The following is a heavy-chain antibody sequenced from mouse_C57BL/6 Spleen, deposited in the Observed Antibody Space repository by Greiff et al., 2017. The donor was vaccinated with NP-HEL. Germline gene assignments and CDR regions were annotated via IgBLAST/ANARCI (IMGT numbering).Heavy chain of an antibody. CDR1: GYTFTDYE. J-gene: IGHJ4*01. CDR3: TRFFYYDYDGYAMDY. CDR2: IDPETGGT. Sequence: VQLQQSGAELVRPGASVTLSCKASGYTFTDYEMHWVKQTPVHGLEWIGAIDPETGGTAYNQKFKGKAILTADKSSSTAYMELRSLTSEDSAVYYCTRFFYYDYDGYAMDYWGQRTSVTVSS. D-gene: IGHD2-4*01. V-gene: IGHV1-15*01.